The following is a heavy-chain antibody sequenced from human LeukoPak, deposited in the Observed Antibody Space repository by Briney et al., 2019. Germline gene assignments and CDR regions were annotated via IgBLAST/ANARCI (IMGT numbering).Heavy chain of an antibody. CDR1: GGSISSGDFY. CDR2: ISHSRST. Sequence: PSETLSLTCTVSGGSISSGDFYWSWIRQPPGKGLEWVGYISHSRSTYYNPSLKSRVTISRDTSKNQFSLKLTSVTPADTAVYYCAKAGWRGGGTFYEFDPWGQGILVIVSS. CDR3: AKAGWRGGGTFYEFDP. D-gene: IGHD3-16*01. J-gene: IGHJ5*02. V-gene: IGHV4-30-4*01.